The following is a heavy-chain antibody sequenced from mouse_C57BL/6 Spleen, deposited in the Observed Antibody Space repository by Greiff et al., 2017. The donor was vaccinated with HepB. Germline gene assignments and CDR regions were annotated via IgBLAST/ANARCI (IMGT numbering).Heavy chain of an antibody. D-gene: IGHD1-1*01. CDR1: GYTFTDYY. CDR2: INPNNGGT. Sequence: EVQLQQSGPELVKPGASVKISCKASGYTFTDYYMNWVKQSHGKSLEWIGDINPNNGGTSYNQKFKGKATLTVDKSSSTAYMELRSLTSEDSAVYYCARSYYGSPWYFDVWGTGTTVTVSS. V-gene: IGHV1-26*01. CDR3: ARSYYGSPWYFDV. J-gene: IGHJ1*03.